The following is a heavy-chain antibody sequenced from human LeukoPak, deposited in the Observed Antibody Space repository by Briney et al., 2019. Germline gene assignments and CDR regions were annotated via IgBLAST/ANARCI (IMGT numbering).Heavy chain of an antibody. CDR2: ISPTGSTT. D-gene: IGHD6-6*01. J-gene: IGHJ4*02. CDR1: GFSFSGHW. Sequence: GGSLRLSCTASGFSFSGHWMHWARQLPGKGLVWVSRISPTGSTTSYADSVKGRFTVSRDNAKNTLYLQVNNLRAEDTAVYYCARGPNSSWSGLDFWSQGTLLTVSS. V-gene: IGHV3-74*01. CDR3: ARGPNSSWSGLDF.